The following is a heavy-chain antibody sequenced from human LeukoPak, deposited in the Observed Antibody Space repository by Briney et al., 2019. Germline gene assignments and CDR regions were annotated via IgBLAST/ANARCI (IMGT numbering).Heavy chain of an antibody. J-gene: IGHJ4*01. CDR2: IWFDGSNK. CDR1: GFTFSSYA. CDR3: ARERELSSADCGI. D-gene: IGHD6-25*01. V-gene: IGHV3-33*08. Sequence: GGSLRLSCAASGFTFSSYAMHWVRQAPGKGLEWVAVIWFDGSNKYYADSVKGRFTISRDNSKNTLYLQMNSLSAEDTAVYYCARERELSSADCGIWGQGTLVAVSS.